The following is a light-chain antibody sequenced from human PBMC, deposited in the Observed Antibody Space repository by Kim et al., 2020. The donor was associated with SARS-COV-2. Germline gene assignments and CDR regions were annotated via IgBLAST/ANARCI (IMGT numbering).Light chain of an antibody. J-gene: IGLJ2*01. Sequence: GQSVTISCTGTSTAVGHYNYISWYQQLPGKAPKLMSYDVNRRPSGVPDRFSGSKSGNTASLTVSGLQAEDEANYYCSSYAGANNLVFGGGTQLTVL. V-gene: IGLV2-8*01. CDR3: SSYAGANNLV. CDR1: STAVGHYNY. CDR2: DVN.